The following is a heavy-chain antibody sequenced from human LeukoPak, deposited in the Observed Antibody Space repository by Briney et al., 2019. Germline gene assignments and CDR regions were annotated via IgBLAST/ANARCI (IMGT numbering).Heavy chain of an antibody. Sequence: SETLSLTCTVSGGSISSSSYYWGWIRQPPGKGLEWIGSIYSSGSTYYNPSLRSRVTISVDTSKNQFSLKLSSVTAADTAVYYCARGPSITMVRGGQWYYYMDVWGKGTTVTISS. V-gene: IGHV4-39*07. CDR2: IYSSGST. J-gene: IGHJ6*03. D-gene: IGHD3-10*01. CDR3: ARGPSITMVRGGQWYYYMDV. CDR1: GGSISSSSYY.